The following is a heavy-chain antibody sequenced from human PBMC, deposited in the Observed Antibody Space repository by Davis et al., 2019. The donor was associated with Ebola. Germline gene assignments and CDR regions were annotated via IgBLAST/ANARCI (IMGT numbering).Heavy chain of an antibody. CDR1: GFTFSDYY. J-gene: IGHJ4*02. Sequence: GESLKISCAASGFTFSDYYMSWIRQAPGKGLEWVSYISSSGSTIYYADSVKGRFTISRDNAKNSLYLQMNSLRAEDTAVYYCAKVRGGIVGATTFDYWGQGTLVTVSS. D-gene: IGHD1-26*01. CDR3: AKVRGGIVGATTFDY. CDR2: ISSSGSTI. V-gene: IGHV3-11*01.